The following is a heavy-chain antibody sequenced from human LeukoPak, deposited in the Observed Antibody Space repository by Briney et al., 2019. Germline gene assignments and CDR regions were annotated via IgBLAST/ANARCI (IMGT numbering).Heavy chain of an antibody. Sequence: SETLSLTCTVSGGSISSGDYYWSWISQPPGKGLAWIGYIYYSGSTYYNPSLKSRVTISVDTSKNQFSLKLSSVTAADTAVYYCARGPITMIAGPTYYFDYWGQGTLVTVSS. D-gene: IGHD3-22*01. J-gene: IGHJ4*02. V-gene: IGHV4-30-4*08. CDR3: ARGPITMIAGPTYYFDY. CDR1: GGSISSGDYY. CDR2: IYYSGST.